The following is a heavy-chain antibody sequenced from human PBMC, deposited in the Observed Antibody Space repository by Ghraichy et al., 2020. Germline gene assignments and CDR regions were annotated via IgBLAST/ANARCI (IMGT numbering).Heavy chain of an antibody. CDR3: ARDGGYSYGYTYFDY. J-gene: IGHJ4*02. V-gene: IGHV4-38-2*02. D-gene: IGHD5-18*01. CDR1: GYSISSGYY. Sequence: SQTLSLTCTVSGYSISSGYYWGWIRQPPGKGLEWIGSIYHSGSTYYNPSLKSRVTLSVDTSKNQFSLKLSAVTAADTAVYYCARDGGYSYGYTYFDYWGQGTLVTVSS. CDR2: IYHSGST.